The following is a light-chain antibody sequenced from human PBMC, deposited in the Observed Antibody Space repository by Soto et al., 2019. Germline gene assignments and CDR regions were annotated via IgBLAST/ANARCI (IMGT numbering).Light chain of an antibody. CDR3: QQCGSSPT. Sequence: EIVLTQSPATLSLSPGERVTVSCRASQSVSSSLAWYQQKPGQAPRLLIFGASIRDTGVPDRFSGSGSGTDFTLTISRLEPEDFAVFYCQQCGSSPTFGQGTKVDIK. CDR1: QSVSSS. V-gene: IGKV3-20*01. CDR2: GAS. J-gene: IGKJ1*01.